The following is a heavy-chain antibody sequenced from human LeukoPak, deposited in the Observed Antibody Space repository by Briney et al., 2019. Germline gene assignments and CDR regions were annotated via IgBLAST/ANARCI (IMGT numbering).Heavy chain of an antibody. CDR2: INHSGST. Sequence: SETLSLTCAVYGGSFSGYHWSWIRQPPGKGLEWIGEINHSGSTNYNPSLKSRVTISVDTSKNQFSLKLSSVTAADTAVYYCARRPVPYVLLWFGERRNYYYGMDVWGQGTTVTVSS. CDR3: ARRPVPYVLLWFGERRNYYYGMDV. J-gene: IGHJ6*02. D-gene: IGHD3-10*01. V-gene: IGHV4-34*01. CDR1: GGSFSGYH.